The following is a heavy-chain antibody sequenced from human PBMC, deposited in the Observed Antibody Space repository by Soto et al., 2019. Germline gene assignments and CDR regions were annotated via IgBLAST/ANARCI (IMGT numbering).Heavy chain of an antibody. CDR2: IGTAGDP. Sequence: EVQLLESGGGLVQPGGSLRLSCAASGFTFSSYDMHWVRQATGKGLEWVSAIGTAGDPYYPGSVKGRFTISRENAKNSLYLQMNSLRAGDTAVYYCARGADILTGYGHWYFDLWGRGTLVTVSS. J-gene: IGHJ2*01. V-gene: IGHV3-13*05. D-gene: IGHD3-9*01. CDR3: ARGADILTGYGHWYFDL. CDR1: GFTFSSYD.